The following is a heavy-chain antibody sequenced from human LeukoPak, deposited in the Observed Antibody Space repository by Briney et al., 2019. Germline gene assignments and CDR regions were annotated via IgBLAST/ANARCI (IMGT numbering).Heavy chain of an antibody. CDR1: GFTLSSYS. V-gene: IGHV3-64*01. D-gene: IGHD1-26*01. CDR2: ISRNGRNT. J-gene: IGHJ4*02. Sequence: GGSLRLSCAASGFTLSSYSMHWVRQAPGKGLEFVSAISRNGRNTYYANSVKGRFTISRDISKNTLYLQMGSLRPEDMAVYYCARSSGSYQGAIDYWGQGTLVTVSS. CDR3: ARSSGSYQGAIDY.